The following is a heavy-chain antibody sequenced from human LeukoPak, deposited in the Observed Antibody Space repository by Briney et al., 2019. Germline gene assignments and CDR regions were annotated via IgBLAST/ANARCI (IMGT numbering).Heavy chain of an antibody. CDR1: GFTFSNFW. CDR3: TRGVDTITINELNY. V-gene: IGHV3-74*01. Sequence: PGGSLRLSCATSGFTFSNFWMHWVRQAPGKGLVWVSRITPEGVGADYMDSVRGRFTISRDNAKNTLYLQMNSLGAEDMAVYFCTRGVDTITINELNYWGQGTLVTVSS. J-gene: IGHJ4*02. CDR2: ITPEGVGA. D-gene: IGHD5-24*01.